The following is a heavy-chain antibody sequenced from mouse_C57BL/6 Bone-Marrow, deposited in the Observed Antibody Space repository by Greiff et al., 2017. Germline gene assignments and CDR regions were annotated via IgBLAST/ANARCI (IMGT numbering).Heavy chain of an antibody. Sequence: EVKVEESEGGLVQPGSSMKLSCTASGFTFSDYYMAWVRQVPEKGLEWVANINYDGSSTYYLDSLKSRFIISSDTAKNIRYLQMRSLKSEDTATYYCARDDYYGRAYFDYWGQGTTLTVSS. D-gene: IGHD1-1*01. CDR3: ARDDYYGRAYFDY. CDR2: INYDGSST. V-gene: IGHV5-16*01. J-gene: IGHJ2*01. CDR1: GFTFSDYY.